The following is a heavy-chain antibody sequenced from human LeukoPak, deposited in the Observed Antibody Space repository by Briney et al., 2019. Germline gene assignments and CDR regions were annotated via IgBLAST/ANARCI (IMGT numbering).Heavy chain of an antibody. CDR2: IYHSGST. Sequence: SETLSLTCTVSGGSISSGGYYWSWIRQPPGKGLEWIGYIYHSGSTYYNPSLKSRVTISVDRSKNQFSLKLSSVTAADTAVYYCARGSGYINFDYWGQGTLVTVSS. J-gene: IGHJ4*02. V-gene: IGHV4-30-2*01. D-gene: IGHD6-25*01. CDR3: ARGSGYINFDY. CDR1: GGSISSGGYY.